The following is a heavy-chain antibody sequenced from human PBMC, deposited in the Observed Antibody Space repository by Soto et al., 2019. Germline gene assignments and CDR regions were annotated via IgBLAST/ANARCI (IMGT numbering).Heavy chain of an antibody. J-gene: IGHJ5*02. CDR2: ISYDGSNK. CDR3: AELDSGIDP. D-gene: IGHD3-10*01. V-gene: IGHV3-30-3*01. Sequence: QVQLVESGGGVVQPGRSLRLSCAASGFTFSSYAMHWVRQAPGKGLEWVAVISYDGSNKYYADSVKGRFTISRDNSKNTLYLLMNSLRAEDTAVYYCAELDSGIDPWGQGTLVTVSS. CDR1: GFTFSSYA.